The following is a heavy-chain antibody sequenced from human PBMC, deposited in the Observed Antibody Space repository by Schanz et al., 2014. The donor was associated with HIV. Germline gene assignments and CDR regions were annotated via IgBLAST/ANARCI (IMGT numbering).Heavy chain of an antibody. CDR3: ARDYPYSSSSNYFDY. CDR2: VAFDGGNK. J-gene: IGHJ4*02. V-gene: IGHV3-30-3*01. Sequence: VQLVESGGGVVQPGRSLTLSCAASGFTFSSYAMHWVRQAPSKGLEWVAVVAFDGGNKYYADSVKGRFTISRDNSKNTLYLQMNSLRADDTAVYYCARDYPYSSSSNYFDYWGQGTLVTVSS. D-gene: IGHD6-6*01. CDR1: GFTFSSYA.